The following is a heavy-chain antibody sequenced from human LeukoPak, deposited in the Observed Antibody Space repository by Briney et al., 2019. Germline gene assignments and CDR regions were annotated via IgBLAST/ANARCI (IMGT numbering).Heavy chain of an antibody. D-gene: IGHD2-15*01. V-gene: IGHV1-18*01. CDR3: ARDAMRADIVVVIAVRDHYYGMDV. CDR1: GYTFTSYG. CDR2: ISAYNGNT. J-gene: IGHJ6*02. Sequence: ASVKVSCKASGYTFTSYGISWVRQAPGQGLEWMGWISAYNGNTDYAQKLQGRVTMTTDTSTSTAYMELRSLRSDDTAVYYCARDAMRADIVVVIAVRDHYYGMDVWGQGTTATVSS.